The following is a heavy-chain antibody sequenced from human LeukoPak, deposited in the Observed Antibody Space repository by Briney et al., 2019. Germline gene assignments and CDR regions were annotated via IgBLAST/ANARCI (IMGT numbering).Heavy chain of an antibody. CDR2: IYYSGST. CDR1: GGSVSSGSYY. J-gene: IGHJ6*04. V-gene: IGHV4-61*01. CDR3: ARDASGYYGSGSYHYYYYGMDV. D-gene: IGHD3-10*01. Sequence: SETLSLTCTVSGGSVSSGSYYWSWIRQPPGKGLEWLGYIYYSGSTNYNPSLKSRVTISVDASKNQFSLKLSSVTAADTAVYYCARDASGYYGSGSYHYYYYGMDVWGKGTTVTVSS.